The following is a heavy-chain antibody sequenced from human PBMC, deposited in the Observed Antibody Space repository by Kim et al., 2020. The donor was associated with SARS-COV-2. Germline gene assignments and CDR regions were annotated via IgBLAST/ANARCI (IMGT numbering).Heavy chain of an antibody. D-gene: IGHD2-2*01. J-gene: IGHJ6*02. CDR3: ARGGYCSSNSCYYYYYGMDV. V-gene: IGHV7-4-1*02. CDR1: GYTFTSYA. CDR2: INTNTGNP. Sequence: ASVKVSCKASGYTFTSYAMNWVRQAPGQGLEWMGWINTNTGNPTYAQGFTGRFVFSLDTSVSTAYLQISSLKAEDTAVYYCARGGYCSSNSCYYYYYGMDVWGQGTTVTVSS.